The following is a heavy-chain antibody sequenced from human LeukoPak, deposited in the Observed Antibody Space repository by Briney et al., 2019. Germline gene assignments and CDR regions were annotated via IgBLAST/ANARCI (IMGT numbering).Heavy chain of an antibody. V-gene: IGHV4-34*01. D-gene: IGHD4-17*01. J-gene: IGHJ4*02. CDR2: INHSGST. CDR1: GGSFSGYY. Sequence: SETLSLTCAVYGGSFSGYYWSWIRQPPGKGLEWIGEINHSGSTNYNPSLKSRVTISVDTSKNQFSLKLSSVTAADTAVYYCARGRPVPVYYWGQGTLVTVSS. CDR3: ARGRPVPVYY.